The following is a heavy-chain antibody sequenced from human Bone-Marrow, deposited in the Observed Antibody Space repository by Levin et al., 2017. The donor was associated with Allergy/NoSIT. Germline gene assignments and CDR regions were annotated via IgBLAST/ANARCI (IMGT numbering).Heavy chain of an antibody. V-gene: IGHV1-18*01. CDR3: ARLNTPTIVLRGGVDY. CDR2: ISAYNGNT. J-gene: IGHJ4*02. CDR1: GYTFTSYG. D-gene: IGHD2-8*01. Sequence: ASVKVSCKASGYTFTSYGISWVRQAPGQGLEWMGWISAYNGNTNYAQKLQGRVTMTTDTSTSTAYMELRSLRSDDTAVYYCARLNTPTIVLRGGVDYWGQGTLVTVSS.